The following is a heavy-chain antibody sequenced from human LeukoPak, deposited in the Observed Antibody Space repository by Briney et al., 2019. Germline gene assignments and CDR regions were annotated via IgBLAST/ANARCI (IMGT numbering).Heavy chain of an antibody. D-gene: IGHD2-15*01. CDR2: IYHSGST. V-gene: IGHV4-30-2*01. Sequence: SQTLSLTCTVSGGSISSGGYYWSWIRQPPGKGLEWIGYIYHSGSTYYNPSLKSRVTISVDRSKNQFSLKLSSVTAADTAVYYCARGASSGGNGWFDPWGQGTLVTVSS. CDR1: GGSISSGGYY. J-gene: IGHJ5*02. CDR3: ARGASSGGNGWFDP.